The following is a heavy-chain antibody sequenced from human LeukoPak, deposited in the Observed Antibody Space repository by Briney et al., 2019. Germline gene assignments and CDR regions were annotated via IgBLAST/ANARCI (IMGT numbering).Heavy chain of an antibody. CDR3: AREYYSSGWYYFDY. D-gene: IGHD6-19*01. CDR1: GFTFSSYS. V-gene: IGHV3-48*01. CDR2: IRSSSSTI. J-gene: IGHJ4*02. Sequence: GGSLRLSCAASGFTFSSYSMNWVRQAPGKGLEWVSYIRSSSSTIYYADSVKGRFTISRDNAKNSLYLQMRGHGCELTGVKYCAREYYSSGWYYFDYWGQGTLVAVSS.